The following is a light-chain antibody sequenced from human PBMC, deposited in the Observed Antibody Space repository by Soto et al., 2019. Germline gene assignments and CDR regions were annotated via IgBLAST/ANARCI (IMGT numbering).Light chain of an antibody. CDR1: QGISNY. Sequence: DIQMTQTQSSLSASVGDRVTITCRASQGISNYLAWYQQKPGKVPKLLIYAASTLQSGVPSRFSGSGSGTDFTLTISSLQPEDVATYYCQKYNSAPPLTFGGGTKVEIK. J-gene: IGKJ4*01. CDR3: QKYNSAPPLT. CDR2: AAS. V-gene: IGKV1-27*01.